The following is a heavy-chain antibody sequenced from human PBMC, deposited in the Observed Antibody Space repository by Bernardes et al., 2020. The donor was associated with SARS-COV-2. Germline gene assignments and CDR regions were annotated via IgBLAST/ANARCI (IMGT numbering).Heavy chain of an antibody. CDR2: INEDGTIT. Sequence: LRLSCAASGWTFRSFWMHWVRQVPGKGLVWVSRINEDGTITDYADSVKGRFTISRDNARNTLFLQMNSLRAEDTAVYYCARDVVGKEDFWGQGTLVTVSS. V-gene: IGHV3-74*01. CDR3: ARDVVGKEDF. J-gene: IGHJ4*02. D-gene: IGHD2-15*01. CDR1: GWTFRSFW.